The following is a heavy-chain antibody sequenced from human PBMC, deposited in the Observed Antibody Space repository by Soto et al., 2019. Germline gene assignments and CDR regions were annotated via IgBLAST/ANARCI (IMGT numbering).Heavy chain of an antibody. V-gene: IGHV3-33*01. J-gene: IGHJ4*02. D-gene: IGHD3-16*01. CDR1: GFSFRSYG. CDR3: ARDTWGLDY. Sequence: PGGSLRLSCTASGFSFRSYGMHWVRQAPGKGLEWVAVIWYDGSKKYYGDSVKGRFTISRDDSKSTVYLHMNSLRAEDTAVYYWARDTWGLDYWGQGTQVTV. CDR2: IWYDGSKK.